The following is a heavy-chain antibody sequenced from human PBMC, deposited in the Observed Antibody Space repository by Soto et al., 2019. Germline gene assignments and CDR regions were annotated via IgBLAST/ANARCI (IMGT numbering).Heavy chain of an antibody. V-gene: IGHV3-64*01. CDR3: ARDRAKVTTSGQYYYMDV. J-gene: IGHJ6*03. Sequence: EVQLVESGGGLVQPGGSLKLSCATSGFTFSSYAMHWVRQAPGKGLEYVLAITSNGGSMYYANSVKGRFTISRDNSKNTLYLQMGSLRAEDMGVHYCARDRAKVTTSGQYYYMDVWGKGTTVTVSS. CDR1: GFTFSSYA. CDR2: ITSNGGSM. D-gene: IGHD4-4*01.